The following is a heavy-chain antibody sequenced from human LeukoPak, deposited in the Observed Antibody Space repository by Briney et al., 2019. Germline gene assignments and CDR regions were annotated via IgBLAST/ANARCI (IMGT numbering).Heavy chain of an antibody. Sequence: SETLSLTCTVSGGSISSYYWSWIRQPPGKGLEWIGYIYTSGSTNYNPSLKSRVTISVDTSKSQFSLKLSSVTAADTAVYYCARHGAGYSSGWYDYWGQGTLVTVSS. CDR1: GGSISSYY. J-gene: IGHJ4*02. V-gene: IGHV4-4*09. D-gene: IGHD6-19*01. CDR3: ARHGAGYSSGWYDY. CDR2: IYTSGST.